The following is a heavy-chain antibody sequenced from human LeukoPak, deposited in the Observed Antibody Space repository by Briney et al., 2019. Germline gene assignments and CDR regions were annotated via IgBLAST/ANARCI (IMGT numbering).Heavy chain of an antibody. CDR2: IVVGSGNT. V-gene: IGHV1-58*02. J-gene: IGHJ4*02. CDR3: AASPGAAAGTSFDY. CDR1: GFTFTSSA. Sequence: GTSVKVSCKASGFTFTSSAMQWVRQARGQRLEWIGWIVVGSGNTNYAQKFQERVTITRDMSTSTAYMELSSLRSEDTAVYYCAASPGAAAGTSFDYWGQGTLVTVSS. D-gene: IGHD6-13*01.